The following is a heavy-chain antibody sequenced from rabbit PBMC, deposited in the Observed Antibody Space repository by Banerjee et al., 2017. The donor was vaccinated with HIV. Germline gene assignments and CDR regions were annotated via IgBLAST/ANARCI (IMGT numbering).Heavy chain of an antibody. CDR2: ICASGGNT. CDR3: ARGYTDDYVDAAYATMGFNL. CDR1: GFSFSSGYY. V-gene: IGHV1S40*01. D-gene: IGHD6-1*01. J-gene: IGHJ4*01. Sequence: QSLEESGGDLVKPGASLTLTCTASGFSFSSGYYMCWVRQAPGKGLELIGCICASGGNTWYAGWVNGRFTISKTSSTTVTLQMTSLTAADTATYFCARGYTDDYVDAAYATMGFNLWGPGTLVTV.